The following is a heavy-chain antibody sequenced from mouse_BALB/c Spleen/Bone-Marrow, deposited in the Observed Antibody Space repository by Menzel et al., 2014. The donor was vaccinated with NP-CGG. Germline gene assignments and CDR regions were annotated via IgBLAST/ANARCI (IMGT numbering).Heavy chain of an antibody. J-gene: IGHJ4*01. CDR1: GYTFTNYW. CDR3: ARTRDGSSSYYAMDY. Sequence: LVESGAELVRPGTSVKMSCKAAGYTFTNYWIGWVKQRPGHGLEWIGDIYPGGGYTNYNEKFKGKATLTADTSSSTAYMQLSSLTSEDSAIYYCARTRDGSSSYYAMDYWGQGTSVTASS. D-gene: IGHD1-1*01. V-gene: IGHV1-63*02. CDR2: IYPGGGYT.